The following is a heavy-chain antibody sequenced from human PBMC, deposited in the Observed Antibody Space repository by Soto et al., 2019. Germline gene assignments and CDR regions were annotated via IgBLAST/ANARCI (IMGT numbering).Heavy chain of an antibody. CDR3: ARLLGGSGYYYYFDY. D-gene: IGHD3-22*01. Sequence: SETLSLTCTVSGGSISSSSYYWGWIRQPPGKGLEWIGSIYNSGSTYYNPTLKIRVTISIATSKNQFHLKLSSVADTDAAVYYCARLLGGSGYYYYFDYWGQGTLVTVSS. CDR2: IYNSGST. CDR1: GGSISSSSYY. V-gene: IGHV4-39*01. J-gene: IGHJ4*02.